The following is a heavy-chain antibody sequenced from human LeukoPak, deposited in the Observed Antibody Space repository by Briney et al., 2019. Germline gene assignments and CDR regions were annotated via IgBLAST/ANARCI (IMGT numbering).Heavy chain of an antibody. CDR3: ARRGGLGYGDLDY. D-gene: IGHD4-17*01. Sequence: PGGSLRLSCAASGFTFSSYSMNWVRQAPGKGLEWVSSISSSSSYIYYADSVKGRFSISRDNAKNTLYLQMNSLRAEDTAIYYCARRGGLGYGDLDYWGQGTLVTVSS. CDR1: GFTFSSYS. CDR2: ISSSSSYI. V-gene: IGHV3-21*01. J-gene: IGHJ4*02.